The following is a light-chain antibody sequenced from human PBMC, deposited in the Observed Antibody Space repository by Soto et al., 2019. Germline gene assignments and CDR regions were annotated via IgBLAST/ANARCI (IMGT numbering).Light chain of an antibody. V-gene: IGKV3-15*01. CDR3: QQYNNWLWT. Sequence: EIVMTQSPATLSVSPGERATLSCRASQSVSSNLAWYQQKPGQAPRLLTYGASTRATGIPARFSGSGSGTEFTLTISSLQSEDFAVYYCQQYNNWLWTFGQGTKVDI. CDR1: QSVSSN. J-gene: IGKJ1*01. CDR2: GAS.